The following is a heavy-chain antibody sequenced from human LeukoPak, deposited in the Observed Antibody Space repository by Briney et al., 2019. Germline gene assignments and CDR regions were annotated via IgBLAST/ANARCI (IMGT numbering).Heavy chain of an antibody. CDR2: IYTSGST. V-gene: IGHV4-61*02. Sequence: PSETLSLTCTVSGGSISSGSYYWSWIRQPAGKGLEWIGRIYTSGSTNYNPSLKSRATISVDTSKNQFSLKLSSVTAADTAAYYCARGGSGTRHFDYWGQGTLVTVSS. CDR3: ARGGSGTRHFDY. CDR1: GGSISSGSYY. J-gene: IGHJ4*02. D-gene: IGHD1-1*01.